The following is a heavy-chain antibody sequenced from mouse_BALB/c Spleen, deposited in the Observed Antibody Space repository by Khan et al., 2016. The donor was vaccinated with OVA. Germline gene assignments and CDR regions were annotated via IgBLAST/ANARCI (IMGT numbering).Heavy chain of an antibody. CDR1: GYTFTTYW. CDR2: INPTSGYT. CDR3: TRDRIDY. V-gene: IGHV1-7*01. Sequence: VQLQQSGAELAKPGASVKMSCKASGYTFTTYWMHWVKQRPGQGLEWIGYINPTSGYTDYNETLKDRATLSADKSSSTAYMQLSSLTSEDSAVYYCTRDRIDYWGQGTTLTVSS. J-gene: IGHJ2*01.